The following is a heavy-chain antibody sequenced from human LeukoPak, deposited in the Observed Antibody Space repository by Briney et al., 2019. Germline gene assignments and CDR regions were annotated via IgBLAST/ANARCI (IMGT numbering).Heavy chain of an antibody. CDR1: GGSFSGYY. J-gene: IGHJ4*02. CDR3: ARGRDGYRIVDY. V-gene: IGHV4-34*01. D-gene: IGHD5-24*01. CDR2: INHSGST. Sequence: SETLSLTCAVYGGSFSGYYWSWIRQPPGKGLEWIGEINHSGSTNYNPSLKSRVTISVDTSKSQFSLKLSSVTAADTAVYYCARGRDGYRIVDYWGQGTLVTVSS.